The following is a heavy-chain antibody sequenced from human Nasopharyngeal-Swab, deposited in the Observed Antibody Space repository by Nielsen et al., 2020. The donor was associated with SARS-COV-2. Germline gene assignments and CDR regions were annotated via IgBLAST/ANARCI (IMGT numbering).Heavy chain of an antibody. CDR3: ARGVYVVVPAVNGDY. CDR1: GFTFSSYA. D-gene: IGHD2-2*01. Sequence: GESLKISCAASGFTFSSYAMHWVRQAPGKGLEWVAVISYDGSNKYYADSVKGRFTISRDNSKNTLYLQMNSLRAEDTAVYYCARGVYVVVPAVNGDYWGQGTLVTVSS. J-gene: IGHJ4*02. V-gene: IGHV3-30-3*01. CDR2: ISYDGSNK.